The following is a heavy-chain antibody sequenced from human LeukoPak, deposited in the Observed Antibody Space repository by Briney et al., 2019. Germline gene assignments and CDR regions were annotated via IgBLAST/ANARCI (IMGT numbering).Heavy chain of an antibody. CDR3: ARVGRYFDWLLAHFDY. CDR1: GFTFSSYA. Sequence: PGRSLGLSCAASGFTFSSYAMHWVRQAPGKGLEWVAVISYDGSNKYYADSVKGRFTISRDNSKNTLYLQMNSLRAEDTAVYYCARVGRYFDWLLAHFDYWGQGTLVTVSS. V-gene: IGHV3-30-3*01. CDR2: ISYDGSNK. J-gene: IGHJ4*02. D-gene: IGHD3-9*01.